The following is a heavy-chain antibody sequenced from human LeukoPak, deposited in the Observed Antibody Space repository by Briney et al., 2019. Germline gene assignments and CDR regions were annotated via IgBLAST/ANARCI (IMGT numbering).Heavy chain of an antibody. CDR3: ARFVVVTAGDY. Sequence: QSGGSLRLSCVAPGFALSNYWMHWVRQAPGKGLVWVARLHSNGAFTTYADSVRGRFTISRDTAKNTLYLQMNSLRVEDTAVYYCARFVVVTAGDYWGQGTLVTVSS. V-gene: IGHV3-74*01. CDR2: LHSNGAFT. D-gene: IGHD2-21*02. J-gene: IGHJ4*01. CDR1: GFALSNYW.